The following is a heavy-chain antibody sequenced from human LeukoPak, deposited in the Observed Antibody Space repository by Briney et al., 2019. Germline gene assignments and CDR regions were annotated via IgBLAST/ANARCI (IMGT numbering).Heavy chain of an antibody. CDR1: GFTFSSYS. J-gene: IGHJ4*02. CDR2: ISSSSSYI. Sequence: PGGSLRLSCAASGFTFSSYSMTWVRQAPGKGLEWVSSISSSSSYIYYADSVKGRFTISRDNAKNSLYLQMNSLRAEDTAVYYCARREMTFGADPAAQSSFDYWGREPWSPSPQ. D-gene: IGHD6-13*01. V-gene: IGHV3-21*01. CDR3: ARREMTFGADPAAQSSFDY.